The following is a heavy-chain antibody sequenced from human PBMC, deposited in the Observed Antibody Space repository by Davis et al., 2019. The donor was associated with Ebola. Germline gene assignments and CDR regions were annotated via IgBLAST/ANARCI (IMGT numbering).Heavy chain of an antibody. Sequence: ASVKVSCKASGYTFTSYGISWVRQAPGQGLEWMGWISAYNGYTNYAQKLQGRVTMTTDTSTSTAYMELRSLRSDDTAVYYCARETVTFNWFDPWGQGTLVTVSS. D-gene: IGHD4-11*01. V-gene: IGHV1-18*04. CDR1: GYTFTSYG. CDR3: ARETVTFNWFDP. CDR2: ISAYNGYT. J-gene: IGHJ5*02.